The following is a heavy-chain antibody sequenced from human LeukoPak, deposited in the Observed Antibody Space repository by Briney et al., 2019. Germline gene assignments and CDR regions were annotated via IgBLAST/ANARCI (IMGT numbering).Heavy chain of an antibody. CDR3: ARDRDWYSFDS. CDR1: GFTFSTYG. J-gene: IGHJ5*01. CDR2: IKQDGSER. D-gene: IGHD6-19*01. V-gene: IGHV3-7*03. Sequence: GGSLRLSCTASGFTFSTYGMNWVRQAPGKGLEWVANIKQDGSERYYVDSVKGRFTISRDNAKNSLYLQMNSLRAEDTAVYYCARDRDWYSFDSWGQGTLVTVSS.